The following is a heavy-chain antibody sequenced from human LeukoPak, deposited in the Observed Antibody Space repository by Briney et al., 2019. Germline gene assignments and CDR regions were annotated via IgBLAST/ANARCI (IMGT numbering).Heavy chain of an antibody. CDR3: AGTSYDIFASSPYYYYGMDV. CDR1: GGSISSSNW. D-gene: IGHD3-9*01. CDR2: IYHSGST. V-gene: IGHV4-4*02. Sequence: SGTLSLTCAVSGGSISSSNWWSWVRQPPGKGLEWIGEIYHSGSTNYNPSLKSRVTISVDKSKNQFSLKLSSVTAADTAVYYCAGTSYDIFASSPYYYYGMDVWGQGTTVTVSS. J-gene: IGHJ6*02.